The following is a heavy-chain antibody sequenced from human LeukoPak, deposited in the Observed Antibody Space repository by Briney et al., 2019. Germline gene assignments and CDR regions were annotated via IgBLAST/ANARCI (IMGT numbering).Heavy chain of an antibody. CDR3: AKLQSSRGFSYGEYFFDY. V-gene: IGHV4-39*01. J-gene: IGHJ4*02. Sequence: SETLSLTCTVSGGSISSSSYYWGWIRQPPGKGLEWIGSIYYSGNSYCNPSLKSRVTISVDTSKNQFSLKLSSVTAADTAVHYCAKLQSSRGFSYGEYFFDYWGQGILVTVSS. D-gene: IGHD5-18*01. CDR1: GGSISSSSYY. CDR2: IYYSGNS.